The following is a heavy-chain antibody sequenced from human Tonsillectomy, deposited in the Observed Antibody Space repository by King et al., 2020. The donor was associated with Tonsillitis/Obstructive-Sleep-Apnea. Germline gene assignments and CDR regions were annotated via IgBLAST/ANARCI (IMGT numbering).Heavy chain of an antibody. CDR1: GFTFSNYG. CDR2: ISDDGSTQ. J-gene: IGHJ6*03. V-gene: IGHV3-30*18. D-gene: IGHD3-22*01. CDR3: AKDQYYYDSSGSTDYMDV. Sequence: QLVQSGGGVVQPGRSLRLSCAASGFTFSNYGMNWVRQAPGKGLEWVAFISDDGSTQTYSDSVTGRFTVSRDNSRNPLYLPMNSLRVEDTAVYYCAKDQYYYDSSGSTDYMDVWGKGTTVT.